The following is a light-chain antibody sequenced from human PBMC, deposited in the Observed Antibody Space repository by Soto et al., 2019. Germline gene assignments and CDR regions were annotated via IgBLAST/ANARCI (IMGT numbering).Light chain of an antibody. CDR1: SSNLGSNF. CDR3: AAWDDSLSGVV. V-gene: IGLV1-47*01. Sequence: QSVLTQPPSASGTPGQRVTISCSGCSSNLGSNFVYWYQQLPGAAPKLLISRNNERPSGVPDRFSGSKSGPSASLAISGLRSEDEADYHRAAWDDSLSGVVFGGGTKGTVL. J-gene: IGLJ3*02. CDR2: RNN.